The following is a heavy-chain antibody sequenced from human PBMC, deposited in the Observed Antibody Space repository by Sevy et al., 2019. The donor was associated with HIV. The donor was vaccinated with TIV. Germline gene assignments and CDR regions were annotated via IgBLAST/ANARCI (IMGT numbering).Heavy chain of an antibody. CDR1: GFIFSTYA. Sequence: GGSLRLSCTGSGFIFSTYAMTWVRQAPGKGLEWVSSIGGSGGRTYYADSVKGRFTISRDNSNYMIDLEMKSLRAEDTAVYYCAKENRDVFQWGQGTLVTVSS. CDR3: AKENRDVFQ. V-gene: IGHV3-23*01. D-gene: IGHD2-21*01. J-gene: IGHJ4*02. CDR2: IGGSGGRT.